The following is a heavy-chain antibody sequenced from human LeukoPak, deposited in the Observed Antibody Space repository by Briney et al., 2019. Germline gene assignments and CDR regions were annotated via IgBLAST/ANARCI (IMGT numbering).Heavy chain of an antibody. J-gene: IGHJ4*02. CDR3: ARGRRWLQSFDY. V-gene: IGHV4-59*12. Sequence: SETLSLTWTVCGGSISSYYWSWIRQPPGKGLELIGYIYYSGSTNYNPSLKSRVTISVDTSKNQFSLKLSSVTAADTAVYYCARGRRWLQSFDYWGQGTLVTVSS. CDR2: IYYSGST. CDR1: GGSISSYY. D-gene: IGHD5-24*01.